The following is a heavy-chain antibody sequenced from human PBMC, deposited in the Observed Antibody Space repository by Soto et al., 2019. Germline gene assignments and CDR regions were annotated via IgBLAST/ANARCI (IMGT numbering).Heavy chain of an antibody. J-gene: IGHJ4*02. CDR1: GPAFRTHG. Sequence: QVQLVESGGGGVQPGRSLRPSWVGSGPAFRTHGMHWARQAPGKGREEVAVIWGDESRKYYAGSVKGRFPISKDNSRNTVFLQMNTLRVDDTAVYYCARGAVAAGDFDYWGQGTLVTVSS. V-gene: IGHV3-33*01. D-gene: IGHD2-15*01. CDR3: ARGAVAAGDFDY. CDR2: IWGDESRK.